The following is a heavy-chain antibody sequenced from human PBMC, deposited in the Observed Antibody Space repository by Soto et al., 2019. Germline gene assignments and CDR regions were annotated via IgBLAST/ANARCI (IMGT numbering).Heavy chain of an antibody. CDR3: ARANRGNNIYYFSRLEG. CDR2: ISYDGYNT. V-gene: IGHV3-30-3*01. Sequence: LRLSCAASRFTFDTFAIHWVRQTPGKVLEWVALISYDGYNTYYADSVKGRFTISRDNSKNTLYLQMTSLRPDDTGVYYCARANRGNNIYYFSRLEGGDQGASVAVSS. CDR1: RFTFDTFA. D-gene: IGHD3-10*01. J-gene: IGHJ6*02.